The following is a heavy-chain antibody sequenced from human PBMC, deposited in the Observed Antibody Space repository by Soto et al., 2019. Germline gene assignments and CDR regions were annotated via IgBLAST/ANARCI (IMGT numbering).Heavy chain of an antibody. CDR3: ARSYDSSGYYPALFDY. Sequence: GESLKISCKGSGYSFTSYWIGWVRQMPGKGLEWMGIIYPGDSDPRYSPSFQGQVTISADKSISTAYLQWSSLKASDTAMYYCARSYDSSGYYPALFDYWGQGTLVTVSS. CDR2: IYPGDSDP. V-gene: IGHV5-51*01. J-gene: IGHJ4*02. D-gene: IGHD3-22*01. CDR1: GYSFTSYW.